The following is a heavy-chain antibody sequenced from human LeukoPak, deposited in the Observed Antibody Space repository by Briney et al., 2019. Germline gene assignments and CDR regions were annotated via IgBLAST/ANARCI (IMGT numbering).Heavy chain of an antibody. V-gene: IGHV3-33*01. CDR2: ISFDGREK. D-gene: IGHD7-27*01. J-gene: IGHJ2*01. Sequence: GGSLRLSCAASGLTFSSYGMHWVRQAPGKGLEWVAVISFDGREKDYADSVKGRFTISRDNSRNTLYLQMNSLRAEDTAVYYCARGLGIWYFDLWGRGTLVTVSS. CDR3: ARGLGIWYFDL. CDR1: GLTFSSYG.